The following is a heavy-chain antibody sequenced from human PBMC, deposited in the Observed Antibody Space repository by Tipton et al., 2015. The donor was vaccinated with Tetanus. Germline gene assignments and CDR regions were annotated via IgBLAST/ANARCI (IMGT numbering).Heavy chain of an antibody. CDR1: GDSISRGGYF. CDR3: ARLREIVSRSGWAFDY. Sequence: TLSLTCTVSGDSISRGGYFWNWIRQRPGKGPEWIGYIYYSGSTYYNPSLKSRLSMSVDTSKNQFSLNLTSVTAADTAVYYCARLREIVSRSGWAFDYWGQGILVTVSS. V-gene: IGHV4-31*03. J-gene: IGHJ4*02. D-gene: IGHD5/OR15-5a*01. CDR2: IYYSGST.